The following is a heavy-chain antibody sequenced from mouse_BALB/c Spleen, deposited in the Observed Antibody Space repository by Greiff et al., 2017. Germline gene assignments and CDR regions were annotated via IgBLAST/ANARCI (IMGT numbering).Heavy chain of an antibody. Sequence: VQLQQSGPELVKPGASVKISCKASGYTFTDYNMHWVKQSHGKSLEWIGYIYPYNGGTGYNQKFKSKATLTVDNSSSTAYMELRSLTSEDSAVYYCATSGYGYYYAMDYWGQGTSVTVSS. CDR2: IYPYNGGT. CDR3: ATSGYGYYYAMDY. CDR1: GYTFTDYN. D-gene: IGHD2-2*01. V-gene: IGHV1S29*02. J-gene: IGHJ4*01.